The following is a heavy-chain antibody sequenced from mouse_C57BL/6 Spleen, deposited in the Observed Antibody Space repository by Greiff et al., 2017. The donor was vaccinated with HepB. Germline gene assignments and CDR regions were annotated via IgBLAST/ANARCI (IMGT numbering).Heavy chain of an antibody. CDR3: ARSTMITSYYFDY. D-gene: IGHD2-4*01. Sequence: EVNVVESGGGLVKPGGSLKLSCAASGFTFSDYGMHWVRQAPEKGLEWVAYISSGSSTIYYADTVKGRFTISRDNAKNTLFLQMTSLRSEDTAMYYCARSTMITSYYFDYWGQGTTLTVSS. CDR2: ISSGSSTI. J-gene: IGHJ2*01. CDR1: GFTFSDYG. V-gene: IGHV5-17*01.